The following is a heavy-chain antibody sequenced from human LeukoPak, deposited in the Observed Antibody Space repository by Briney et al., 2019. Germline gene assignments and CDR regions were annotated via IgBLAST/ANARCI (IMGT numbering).Heavy chain of an antibody. D-gene: IGHD2-21*02. CDR1: GFSVSNYY. CDR2: MSTGGGR. Sequence: GALRLSCAASGFSVSNYYMSWVRQPPGRGLEWVSVMSTGGGRYYGDSVKGRFTISRVNSKNTVFLQMNSLRVEDTALYYCTRGQSYCGADCYSDWGQGTLVTVSS. V-gene: IGHV3-66*01. CDR3: TRGQSYCGADCYSD. J-gene: IGHJ4*02.